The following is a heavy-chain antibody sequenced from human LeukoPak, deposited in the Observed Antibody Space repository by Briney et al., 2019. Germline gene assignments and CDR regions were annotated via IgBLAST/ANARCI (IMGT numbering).Heavy chain of an antibody. D-gene: IGHD3-3*01. V-gene: IGHV1-18*01. Sequence: ASVKVSCKASGYTFTSYGISWVRQAPGQGLEWMGWISAYNGNTNYAQKLQGRVTMTTDTSISTAYMELSRLRSDDTAVYYCARGTREEWLLRFDYWGQGTLVTVSS. CDR1: GYTFTSYG. J-gene: IGHJ4*02. CDR3: ARGTREEWLLRFDY. CDR2: ISAYNGNT.